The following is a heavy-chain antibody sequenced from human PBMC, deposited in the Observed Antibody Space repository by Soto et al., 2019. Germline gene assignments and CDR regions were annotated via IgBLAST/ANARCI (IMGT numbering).Heavy chain of an antibody. CDR3: ARERNIVVVPAASLGYYYYYGMDV. J-gene: IGHJ6*02. V-gene: IGHV4-34*01. Sequence: SETLSLTCAVYGGSFSGYYWSWIRQPPGKGLEWIGEINHSGSTNYNPSLRSRVTISVDTSKNQFSLKLSSVTAADTAVYYCARERNIVVVPAASLGYYYYYGMDVWGQGTTVTVSS. CDR2: INHSGST. D-gene: IGHD2-2*01. CDR1: GGSFSGYY.